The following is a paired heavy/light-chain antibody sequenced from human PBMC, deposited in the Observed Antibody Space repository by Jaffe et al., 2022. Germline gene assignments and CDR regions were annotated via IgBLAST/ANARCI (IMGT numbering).Heavy chain of an antibody. Sequence: EVQLVESGGGLVQPGGSLRLSCAASGFTFSSYAMHWVRQAPGKGLEYVSAISSNGGSTYYANSVKGRFTISRDNSKNTLYLQMGSLRAEDMAVYYCARGPAYYDYVWGSYRYSPTFDYWGQGTLVTVSS. V-gene: IGHV3-64*01. D-gene: IGHD3-16*02. CDR2: ISSNGGST. J-gene: IGHJ4*02. CDR3: ARGPAYYDYVWGSYRYSPTFDY. CDR1: GFTFSSYA.
Light chain of an antibody. CDR3: CSYAGSYTIGV. J-gene: IGLJ1*01. CDR1: SSDVGGYNY. Sequence: QSALTQPRSVSGSPGQSVTISCTGTSSDVGGYNYVSWYQQHPGKAPKLMIYDVSKRPSGVPDRFSGSKSGNTASLTISGLQAEDEADYYCCSYAGSYTIGVFGTGTKVTVL. CDR2: DVS. V-gene: IGLV2-11*01.